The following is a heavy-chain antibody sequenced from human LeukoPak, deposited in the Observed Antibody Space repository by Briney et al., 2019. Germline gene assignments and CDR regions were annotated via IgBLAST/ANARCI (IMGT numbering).Heavy chain of an antibody. J-gene: IGHJ4*02. V-gene: IGHV4-34*01. CDR3: ARSALRIYYGSGSYPKY. CDR1: GGSFSGYY. D-gene: IGHD3-10*01. Sequence: SETLSLTCAVYGGSFSGYYWSWIRQPPGKGLEWIGEINHSGSTNYNPSLKSRVTISVDTSKNQFSLKLSSVTAAGTAVYYCARSALRIYYGSGSYPKYWGQGTLVTVSS. CDR2: INHSGST.